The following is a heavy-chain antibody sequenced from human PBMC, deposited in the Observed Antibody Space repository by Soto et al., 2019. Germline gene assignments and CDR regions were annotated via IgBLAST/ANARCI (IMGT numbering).Heavy chain of an antibody. Sequence: GASVKVSCKASGYTFTSYAMHWVRQAPGQRLEWMGWINAGNGNTKYSQKFQGRVTITRDTSASTAYMELSSLRSEDTAVYYCARDGQWLVNWFDPWGQGTLVTVSS. D-gene: IGHD6-19*01. V-gene: IGHV1-3*01. CDR2: INAGNGNT. CDR1: GYTFTSYA. J-gene: IGHJ5*02. CDR3: ARDGQWLVNWFDP.